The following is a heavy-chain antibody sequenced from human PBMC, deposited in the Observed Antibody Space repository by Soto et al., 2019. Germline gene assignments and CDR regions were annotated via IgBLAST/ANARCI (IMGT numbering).Heavy chain of an antibody. CDR2: INPTSGGT. CDR1: GYTFTGYY. D-gene: IGHD3-22*01. V-gene: IGHV1-2*04. CDR3: ARDSSYDSSSYNSITAFDI. J-gene: IGHJ3*02. Sequence: ASVKVSCKASGYTFTGYYLHWVRQAPGQGLEWMGWINPTSGGTHYVQKLQGWLTMTRDTSISTAYMELSRLRSDGTAVYYCARDSSYDSSSYNSITAFDIWGQGTMVTVS.